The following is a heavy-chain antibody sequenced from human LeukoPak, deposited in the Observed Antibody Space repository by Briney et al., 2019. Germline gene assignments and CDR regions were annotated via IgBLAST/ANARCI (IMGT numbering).Heavy chain of an antibody. J-gene: IGHJ4*02. CDR1: GFTFSSYA. CDR2: ISYDGSNK. CDR3: AKAGIGADGAGFLCEY. V-gene: IGHV3-30*07. Sequence: GGSLRLSCAASGFTFSSYAMHWVRQAPGKGLEWVAVISYDGSNKYYADSVKGRFTISRDNSKNTLYLQMSSLRVEDTGIYYCAKAGIGADGAGFLCEYWGQGTLVTVSS. D-gene: IGHD1-1*01.